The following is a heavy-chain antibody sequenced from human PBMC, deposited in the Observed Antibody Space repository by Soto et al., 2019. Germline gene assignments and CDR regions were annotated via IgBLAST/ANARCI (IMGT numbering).Heavy chain of an antibody. CDR2: IIPILGIA. CDR3: ARAPHINYYDISGYYDY. CDR1: GGTFSSYT. Sequence: SVKVSCKASGGTFSSYTISWVRRAPGQGLEWMGRIIPILGIANYAQKFQGRVTITADKSTSTAYMELSSLRSEDTAVYYCARAPHINYYDISGYYDYWGQGTLVTVSS. J-gene: IGHJ4*02. V-gene: IGHV1-69*02. D-gene: IGHD3-22*01.